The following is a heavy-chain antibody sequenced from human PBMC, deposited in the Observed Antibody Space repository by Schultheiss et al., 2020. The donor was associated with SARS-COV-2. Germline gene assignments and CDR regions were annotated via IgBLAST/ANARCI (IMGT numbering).Heavy chain of an antibody. CDR1: GGSISSYY. D-gene: IGHD5-18*01. V-gene: IGHV4-4*07. CDR3: AKDWSPTAMVTWYLDQ. J-gene: IGHJ4*02. Sequence: SETLSLTCTVSGGSISSYYWSWIRQPAGKGLEWIGRIYSSGSSSYNPSLKSRVTISVDTSKNQFSLKLSSVTAADTAVYFCAKDWSPTAMVTWYLDQWGQGTLVTVSS. CDR2: IYSSGSS.